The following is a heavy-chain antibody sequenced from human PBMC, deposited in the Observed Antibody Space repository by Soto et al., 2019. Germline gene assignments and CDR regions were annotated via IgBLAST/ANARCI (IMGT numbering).Heavy chain of an antibody. CDR2: IWYDGSNK. D-gene: IGHD6-19*01. Sequence: QVQLVESGGGVVQPGRSLRLSCAASGFTFSSYGMQWVRQAPGKGLEWVAVIWYDGSNKYYADSVKGRFTISRDNSKNTLYLQMNSLRAEDTAVYYCARDFKGIAVAGTADWGQGTLVTVSS. J-gene: IGHJ4*02. CDR3: ARDFKGIAVAGTAD. V-gene: IGHV3-33*01. CDR1: GFTFSSYG.